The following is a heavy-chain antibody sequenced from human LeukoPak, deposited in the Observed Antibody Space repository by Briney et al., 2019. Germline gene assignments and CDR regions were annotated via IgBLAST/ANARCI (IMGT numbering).Heavy chain of an antibody. Sequence: GGSLRFSCAASGITFSSYWMSWVRQAPGKGLEWVANIKQDGSEKYYVDSVKGRFTISRDNAKNSLYLQMNSLRAEDTAVYYCARDREAYYDFWSGYSDYWGQGTLVTVSS. CDR2: IKQDGSEK. CDR3: ARDREAYYDFWSGYSDY. CDR1: GITFSSYW. J-gene: IGHJ4*02. D-gene: IGHD3-3*01. V-gene: IGHV3-7*01.